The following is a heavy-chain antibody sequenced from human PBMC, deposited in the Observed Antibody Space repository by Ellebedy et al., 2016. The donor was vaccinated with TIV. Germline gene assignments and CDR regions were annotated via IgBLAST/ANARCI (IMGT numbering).Heavy chain of an antibody. Sequence: GESLKISCAASGFTFSNYWMSWVRQAPGKGLEWVANIKQDGSEKYYVDSVKGRFTISRDNAKNSLYLQMNSLRVEDTAVYYCTRRGVSGDYGSPGDYWGPGTLVTVSS. V-gene: IGHV3-7*03. D-gene: IGHD3-22*01. J-gene: IGHJ4*02. CDR1: GFTFSNYW. CDR3: TRRGVSGDYGSPGDY. CDR2: IKQDGSEK.